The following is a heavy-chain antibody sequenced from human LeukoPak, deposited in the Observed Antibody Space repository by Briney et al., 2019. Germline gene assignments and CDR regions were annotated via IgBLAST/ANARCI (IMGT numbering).Heavy chain of an antibody. J-gene: IGHJ4*02. CDR3: ARGVRGSTASFDS. V-gene: IGHV6-1*01. Sequence: SQTLSLTFLFSGCAVSSYKVAWNGTRQSPSRAREWPRRTSYRSKWYIDNAESVKSRLTINPDTSKDQFSLHLNSVTPEDTAVYYCARGVRGSTASFDSWGQGTLVTVS. CDR2: TSYRSKWYI. CDR1: GCAVSSYKVA. D-gene: IGHD3-10*01.